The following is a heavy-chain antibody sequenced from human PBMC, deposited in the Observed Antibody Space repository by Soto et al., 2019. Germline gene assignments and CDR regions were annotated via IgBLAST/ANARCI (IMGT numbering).Heavy chain of an antibody. CDR1: GVSISKSSYY. D-gene: IGHD2-2*01. Sequence: QLQMEESGPGLVKPSETLSLSCTVSGVSISKSSYYWGWIRQPPGRGLEWIGSIHSSGSTSYNPSLENRVTMSVDTSKNQFSLRLNSVTAADTAVYYCARLVIVPAAMSDYYMDVWSKGATVTVSS. J-gene: IGHJ6*03. CDR3: ARLVIVPAAMSDYYMDV. V-gene: IGHV4-39*01. CDR2: IHSSGST.